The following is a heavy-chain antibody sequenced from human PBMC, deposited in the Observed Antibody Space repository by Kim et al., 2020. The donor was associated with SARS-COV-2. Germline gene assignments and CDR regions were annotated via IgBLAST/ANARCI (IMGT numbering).Heavy chain of an antibody. CDR3: ARVRKVYYDSSGYFNY. V-gene: IGHV4-34*13. D-gene: IGHD3-22*01. Sequence: SLKSRVTITVDPSKNQFSLKLSSVTAADTAVYYCARVRKVYYDSSGYFNYWGQGTLVTVSS. J-gene: IGHJ4*02.